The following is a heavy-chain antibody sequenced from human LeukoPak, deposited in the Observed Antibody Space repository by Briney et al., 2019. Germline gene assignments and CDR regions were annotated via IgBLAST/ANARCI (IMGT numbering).Heavy chain of an antibody. CDR1: GFTFDDYA. V-gene: IGHV3-9*01. D-gene: IGHD6-6*01. CDR3: AKLGYSSSSHY. CDR2: ISWNSGSI. J-gene: IGHJ4*02. Sequence: SGRSLRLSCAASGFTFDDYAMHWLRQAPGKGLEWVSGISWNSGSIGYADSVKGRFTISRDNAKNSLYLQMNSLRAEDTALYYCAKLGYSSSSHYWGQGTLVTVSS.